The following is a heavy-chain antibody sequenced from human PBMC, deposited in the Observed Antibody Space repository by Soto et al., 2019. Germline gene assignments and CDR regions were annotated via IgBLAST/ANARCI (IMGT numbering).Heavy chain of an antibody. V-gene: IGHV1-69*12. CDR3: AREGGGGNFDH. Sequence: QVQLVQSGGEVKRPGSSVKVSCKVSGGTFSTNGISWVRQAPGQGLEWMGAIVPIFDKANYAQKFQGRVTIIADDSTTTAYMELTSLRYEDTAVFYCAREGGGGNFDHWGQGTLVIVSS. CDR1: GGTFSTNG. CDR2: IVPIFDKA. J-gene: IGHJ4*02. D-gene: IGHD2-15*01.